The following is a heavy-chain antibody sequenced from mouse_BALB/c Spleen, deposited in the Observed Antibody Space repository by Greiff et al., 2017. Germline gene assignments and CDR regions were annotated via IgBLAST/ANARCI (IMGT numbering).Heavy chain of an antibody. CDR3: ARRGGTGDYFDY. CDR1: GYSITSGYY. CDR2: ISYDGSN. Sequence: VQLQQSGPGLVKPSQSLSLTCSVTGYSITSGYYWYWIRQFPGNKLEWMGYISYDGSNNYNPSLKNRISITRDTSKNQFFLKLNSVTTEDTATYYCARRGGTGDYFDYWGQGTTLTVSS. V-gene: IGHV3-6*02. J-gene: IGHJ2*01. D-gene: IGHD1-1*02.